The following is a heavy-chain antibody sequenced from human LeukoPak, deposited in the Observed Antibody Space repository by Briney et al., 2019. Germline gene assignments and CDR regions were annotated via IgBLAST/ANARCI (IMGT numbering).Heavy chain of an antibody. D-gene: IGHD2-15*01. CDR1: GGSISSSSYY. CDR2: IYYSGST. CDR3: ARQLHIVVVVAAWFDP. V-gene: IGHV4-39*01. J-gene: IGHJ5*02. Sequence: SETLSLTCTVSGGSISSSSYYWGWIRQPPGKGQEWIGSIYYSGSTYYNPSLKSRVTISVDTSKNQFSLKLSSVTAADTAVYYCARQLHIVVVVAAWFDPWGQGTLVTVSS.